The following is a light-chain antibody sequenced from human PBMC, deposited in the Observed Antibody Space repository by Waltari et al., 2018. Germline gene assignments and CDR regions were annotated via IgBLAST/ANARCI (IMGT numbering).Light chain of an antibody. Sequence: SSELTQDPAVSVALGQTVRITCQGDSLSNYYVSWYQQKQGQAPFLLMYGHNNRPSGIPDRFSGSSSGNTASLTITGAQAEDEADYYCNSRDTSTNRWVFGGGTKLTVL. J-gene: IGLJ3*02. CDR3: NSRDTSTNRWV. CDR2: GHN. V-gene: IGLV3-19*01. CDR1: SLSNYY.